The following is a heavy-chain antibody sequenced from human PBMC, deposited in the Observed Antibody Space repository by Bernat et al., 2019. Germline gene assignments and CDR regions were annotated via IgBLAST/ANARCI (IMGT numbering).Heavy chain of an antibody. J-gene: IGHJ4*02. D-gene: IGHD6-6*01. Sequence: QVQLQQWGAGLLKPSESLSLTCAVYGGSFSGYYWSWILQPLGKGLEWIGEINHSGSTNYNPSLKSRVTISVDPSKNQFSLKLSSVTAADTAVYYCARGVPPPYSSSLFAYWGQGTLVTVSS. CDR3: ARGVPPPYSSSLFAY. CDR2: INHSGST. CDR1: GGSFSGYY. V-gene: IGHV4-34*01.